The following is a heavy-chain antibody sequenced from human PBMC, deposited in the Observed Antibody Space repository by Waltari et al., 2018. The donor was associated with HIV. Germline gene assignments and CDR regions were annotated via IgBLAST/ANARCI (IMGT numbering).Heavy chain of an antibody. CDR2: ISSSGSTI. D-gene: IGHD3-22*01. CDR3: ARGGSDYYDSSGFNY. V-gene: IGHV3-48*03. Sequence: EVQLVESGGGLVQPGGSLRLSCAASGFTFSSYEMNWVRPAPGKGLEWVSYISSSGSTIYYADSVKGRFTISRDNAKNSLYLQMNSLRAEDTAVYYCARGGSDYYDSSGFNYWGQGTLVTVSS. CDR1: GFTFSSYE. J-gene: IGHJ4*02.